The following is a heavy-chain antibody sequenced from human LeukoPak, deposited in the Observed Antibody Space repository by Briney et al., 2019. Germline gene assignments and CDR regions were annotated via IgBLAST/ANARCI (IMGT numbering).Heavy chain of an antibody. CDR1: GESVSSDNAA. Sequence: SQTLSLTCAISGESVSSDNAAWNWIRQSPSRGLEWLGRTYYRSKWYYHYAISVKSRITVNPDTSKNQFSLKLSSVTAADTAVYYCAREHRGLLWFGAGYWYGMDVWGQGTTVTVSS. CDR3: AREHRGLLWFGAGYWYGMDV. J-gene: IGHJ6*02. D-gene: IGHD3-10*01. CDR2: TYYRSKWYY. V-gene: IGHV6-1*01.